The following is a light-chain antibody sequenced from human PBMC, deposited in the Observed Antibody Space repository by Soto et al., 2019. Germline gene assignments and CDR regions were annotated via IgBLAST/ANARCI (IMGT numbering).Light chain of an antibody. J-gene: IGLJ1*01. Sequence: QSDLTQPASVSGSPGQSITISCTGTSSDVGGYNYVSWYQQHPGKAPKLMIYDVTNRPSGVSNRFSGSKSGNTASLTISGLQAEDEADYYCSSYTSSYTYVFGTGTKLTVL. CDR3: SSYTSSYTYV. V-gene: IGLV2-14*01. CDR1: SSDVGGYNY. CDR2: DVT.